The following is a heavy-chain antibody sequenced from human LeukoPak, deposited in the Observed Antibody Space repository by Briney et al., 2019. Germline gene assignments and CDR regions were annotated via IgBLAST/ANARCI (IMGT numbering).Heavy chain of an antibody. Sequence: PGGSLRLSCAASGFTCSSYGMHLVRQAPGKGLEWVAVISYDGSNKYYADSVKGRFTISRDNSKNTLYLQMNSLRAEDTAVYYCAKDYDYYDSSGYPDYWGQGTLVTVSS. CDR1: GFTCSSYG. D-gene: IGHD3-22*01. CDR2: ISYDGSNK. CDR3: AKDYDYYDSSGYPDY. V-gene: IGHV3-30*18. J-gene: IGHJ4*02.